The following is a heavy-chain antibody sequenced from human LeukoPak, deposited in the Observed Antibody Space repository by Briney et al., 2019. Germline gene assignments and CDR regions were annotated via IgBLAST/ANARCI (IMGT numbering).Heavy chain of an antibody. CDR2: IINSGSYK. CDR3: ARGGGYLGFDY. V-gene: IGHV3-21*01. J-gene: IGHJ4*02. Sequence: GGSLRLSCAASGFTFSTYGMNWVRQAPGKGLEWVSSIINSGSYKYYADPVKGRFTISRDNAQNSLYLQMNSLRAEDTAVYYCARGGGYLGFDYWGQGTLVTVSS. CDR1: GFTFSTYG. D-gene: IGHD1-26*01.